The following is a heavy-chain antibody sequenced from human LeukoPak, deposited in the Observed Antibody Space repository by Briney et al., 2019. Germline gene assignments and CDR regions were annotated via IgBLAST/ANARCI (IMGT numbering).Heavy chain of an antibody. V-gene: IGHV1-2*02. CDR3: ARMVVVAASQYYYYMDV. D-gene: IGHD2-15*01. CDR2: INPNSGDT. J-gene: IGHJ6*03. Sequence: ASVKVSCKASGYTFIDYYIHWVRQAPGQGLEWMGWINPNSGDTKYVQEFQGRVTMTRDTSIRTAYMELTRLTSDDTAVYYCARMVVVAASQYYYYMDVWGKGITVTVSS. CDR1: GYTFIDYY.